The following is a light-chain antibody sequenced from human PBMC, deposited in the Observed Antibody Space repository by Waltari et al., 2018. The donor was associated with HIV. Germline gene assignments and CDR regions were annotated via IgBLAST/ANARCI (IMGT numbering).Light chain of an antibody. CDR3: CSYAGSYTLI. CDR1: SGDVGGYNY. J-gene: IGLJ2*01. V-gene: IGLV2-11*01. Sequence: QSALTQPRSVSGSPGQPVTISCTGSSGDVGGYNYVSWYQHHPRKAPRLLIYDVTKRPSGVPDRFSGSKSGNTASLTISGLQAEDEADYYCCSYAGSYTLIFGGGTQLTVL. CDR2: DVT.